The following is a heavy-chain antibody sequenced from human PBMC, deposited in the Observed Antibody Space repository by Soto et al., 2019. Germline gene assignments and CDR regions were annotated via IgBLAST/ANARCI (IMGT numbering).Heavy chain of an antibody. V-gene: IGHV3-23*01. CDR2: ISGSGGST. CDR1: GFTFSSYS. D-gene: IGHD3-3*01. J-gene: IGHJ6*02. CDR3: AKKKKAATPFWGMDV. Sequence: LRLSCAASGFTFSSYSMSWVRQAPGKGLEWVSAISGSGGSTYYADSVKGRFTISRDNSKNTLYLQMNSLRAEDTAVYYCAKKKKAATPFWGMDVWGQGTTVTVSS.